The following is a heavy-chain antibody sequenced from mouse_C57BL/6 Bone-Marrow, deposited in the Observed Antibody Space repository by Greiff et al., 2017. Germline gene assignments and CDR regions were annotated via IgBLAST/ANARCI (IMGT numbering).Heavy chain of an antibody. CDR3: ARTSYGSSEYYFDY. D-gene: IGHD1-1*01. J-gene: IGHJ2*01. Sequence: LQESGSELRSPGSSVKLSCKDFDSEVFPIAYMSWVRQKPGHGFEWIGGILPSIGRTIYGEKFEDNATLDADTLSNTAYLELNSLTSEDSAIYYCARTSYGSSEYYFDYWGQGTTLTVSS. CDR2: ILPSIGRT. V-gene: IGHV15-2*01. CDR1: DSEVFPIAY.